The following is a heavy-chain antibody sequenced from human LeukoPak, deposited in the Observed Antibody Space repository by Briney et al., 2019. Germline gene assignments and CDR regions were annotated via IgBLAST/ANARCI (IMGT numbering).Heavy chain of an antibody. CDR3: AREAVSQTHMVRGVIIDYYYYGMDV. J-gene: IGHJ6*02. CDR2: IYTSGST. CDR1: GGSISSYY. Sequence: SETLSLTCTVSGGSISSYYWSWIRQPAGKGLEWIGRIYTSGSTNYNPSLKSRVTMSVDTSKNQFSLKLSSVTAADTAVYYCAREAVSQTHMVRGVIIDYYYYGMDVWGQGTTVTVSS. V-gene: IGHV4-4*07. D-gene: IGHD3-10*01.